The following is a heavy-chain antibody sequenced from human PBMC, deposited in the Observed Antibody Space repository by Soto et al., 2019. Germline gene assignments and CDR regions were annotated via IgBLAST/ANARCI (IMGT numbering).Heavy chain of an antibody. CDR3: ARGDGYNYVCFDP. D-gene: IGHD5-12*01. V-gene: IGHV4-59*01. CDR1: GGSISSYY. Sequence: QVQLQESGPGLVKPSETLSLTCTVSGGSISSYYWSWIRQPPGKGLEWIGHIYYSGSTNHNPSLKSRITLSVDTSKNQFSLKLSSVTAADTAVYYCARGDGYNYVCFDPWGQGTLVTVSS. J-gene: IGHJ5*02. CDR2: IYYSGST.